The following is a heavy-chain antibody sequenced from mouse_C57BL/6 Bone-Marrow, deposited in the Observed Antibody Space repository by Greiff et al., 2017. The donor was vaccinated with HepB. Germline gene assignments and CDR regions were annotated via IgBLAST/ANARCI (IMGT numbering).Heavy chain of an antibody. CDR1: GFTFSSYG. V-gene: IGHV5-6*01. D-gene: IGHD2-4*01. J-gene: IGHJ3*01. Sequence: EVQLVESGGDLVKPGGSLKLSCAASGFTFSSYGMSWVRQTPDTRLEWVATISSGGSYTYYPDSVKGRFTISRDNAKNTLYLQMSSLKSEDTAMYYCARRDYGFAYWGQGTLVTVSA. CDR2: ISSGGSYT. CDR3: ARRDYGFAY.